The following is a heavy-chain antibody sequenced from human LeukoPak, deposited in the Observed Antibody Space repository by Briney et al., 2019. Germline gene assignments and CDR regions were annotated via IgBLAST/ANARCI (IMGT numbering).Heavy chain of an antibody. V-gene: IGHV4-59*03. D-gene: IGHD3-16*01. Sequence: SETLSLTCTVSGGSISSYYWNWIRQPPGRGLEWIGYIYYSGSTNYNPSLKSRLTISLDTSKNQFSLRLSSVSAADTAVYYCCGYNYDTEAFDVWGRGTLVTVSS. CDR2: IYYSGST. CDR1: GGSISSYY. J-gene: IGHJ3*01. CDR3: CGYNYDTEAFDV.